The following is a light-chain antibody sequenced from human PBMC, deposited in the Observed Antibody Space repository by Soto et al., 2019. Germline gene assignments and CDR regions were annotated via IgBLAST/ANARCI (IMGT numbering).Light chain of an antibody. V-gene: IGKV3-11*01. Sequence: EIVLTQFPVTLSLSPRERVTLSCRASQSIGKYLAWYQQRPGQAPRLLFYDTSNRATGIPPRFSGSGSGTDFTLTISSLEPEDFAVYYCQQRSDWPWTFGQGTKVEGK. CDR1: QSIGKY. CDR3: QQRSDWPWT. J-gene: IGKJ1*01. CDR2: DTS.